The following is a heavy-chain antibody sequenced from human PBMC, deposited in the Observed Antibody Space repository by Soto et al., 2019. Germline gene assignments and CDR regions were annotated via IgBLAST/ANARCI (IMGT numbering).Heavy chain of an antibody. Sequence: EVQLLESGGGLVQPGGSLRLSCAASGFTFSNYAMSWVRQAPGKGLEWVSAISGSGGSTYYADSVKGRFTISRDNSKNTMYLQMNSLRAEDTAVYYCAKEYLGVPAAILAYWGQGTLVTVSS. CDR2: ISGSGGST. CDR3: AKEYLGVPAAILAY. J-gene: IGHJ4*02. CDR1: GFTFSNYA. V-gene: IGHV3-23*01. D-gene: IGHD2-2*01.